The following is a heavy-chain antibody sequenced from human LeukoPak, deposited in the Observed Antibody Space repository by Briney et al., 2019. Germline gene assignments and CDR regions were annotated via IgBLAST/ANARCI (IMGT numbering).Heavy chain of an antibody. CDR3: AKDEAAAVFFQH. V-gene: IGHV3-23*01. CDR1: GFTFSSYA. D-gene: IGHD6-13*01. Sequence: GGSLRLSCAASGFTFSSYAMSWVRQAPGKGLAWVSAISGSGGSTYYADSVKGRFTISRDNSKNTLYLQMNSLRAEDTAVYYCAKDEAAAVFFQHWGQGTLVTVSS. J-gene: IGHJ1*01. CDR2: ISGSGGST.